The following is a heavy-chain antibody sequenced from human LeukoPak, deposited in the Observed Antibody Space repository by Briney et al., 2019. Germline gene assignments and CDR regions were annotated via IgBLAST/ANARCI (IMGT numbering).Heavy chain of an antibody. D-gene: IGHD6-13*01. CDR2: IWFDGSKT. CDR3: AKDEINAAAAGILDY. Sequence: GTSLRLSCAASGFIFTNYGMNWVRQAPGKGLEWVAVIWFDGSKTFYADSVKGRFTISRDTSKNMLYLQMNSLRAEDTAVYYCAKDEINAAAAGILDYWGQGTLVTVSS. J-gene: IGHJ4*02. V-gene: IGHV3-33*06. CDR1: GFIFTNYG.